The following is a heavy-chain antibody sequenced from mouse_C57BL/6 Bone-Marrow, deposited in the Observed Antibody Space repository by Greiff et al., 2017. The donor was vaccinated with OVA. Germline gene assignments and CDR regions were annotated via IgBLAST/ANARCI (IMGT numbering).Heavy chain of an antibody. Sequence: VKVVESGPELVKPGASVKISCKASGYAFSSSWMNWVKQRPGKGLEWIGRIYPGDGDTNYNGKFKGKATLTADKSSSTAYMQLSSLTSEDSAVYFCARGRIYLSYWGQGTTLTVSS. CDR1: GYAFSSSW. CDR2: IYPGDGDT. V-gene: IGHV1-82*01. CDR3: ARGRIYLSY. D-gene: IGHD2-1*01. J-gene: IGHJ2*01.